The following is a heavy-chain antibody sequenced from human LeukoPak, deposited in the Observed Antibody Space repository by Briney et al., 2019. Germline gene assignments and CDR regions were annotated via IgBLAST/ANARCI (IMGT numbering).Heavy chain of an antibody. J-gene: IGHJ3*01. CDR1: GLTLSDHL. V-gene: IGHV3-72*01. Sequence: PVGSLRLSCVASGLTLSDHLMDWVRQAPGKGGEWIGRRRSKPKKYTTEYAASVKGRLSISGDESRNSMFLQLNSLKTEDTAMYYCARDGAEGDDSAFDVWGQGTMVTVSS. D-gene: IGHD3-22*01. CDR3: ARDGAEGDDSAFDV. CDR2: RRSKPKKYTT.